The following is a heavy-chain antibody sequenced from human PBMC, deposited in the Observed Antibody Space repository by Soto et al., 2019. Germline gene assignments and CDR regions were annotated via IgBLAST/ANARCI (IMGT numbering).Heavy chain of an antibody. J-gene: IGHJ4*02. D-gene: IGHD2-21*02. CDR2: ISAYNGNT. V-gene: IGHV1-18*01. CDR3: ARDHHGDYSSDY. CDR1: GYTFTSYG. Sequence: QVQLVQSGAEVKKPGASVKVSCKASGYTFTSYGISWVRQAPGQGLEWMGWISAYNGNTNYAQKLQGRVNMTTDTSTSTSYMELRSLRSDATAVYDCARDHHGDYSSDYWGQGTLVTVSS.